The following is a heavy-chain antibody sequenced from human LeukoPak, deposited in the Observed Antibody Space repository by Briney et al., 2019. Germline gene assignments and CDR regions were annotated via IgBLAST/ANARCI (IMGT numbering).Heavy chain of an antibody. CDR2: ISPNGDII. CDR1: GFPFSDRY. CDR3: AKAPVTTCSGAYCYPFDY. V-gene: IGHV3-11*01. Sequence: GGSLRLSCAASGFPFSDRYMSWIRQAPGKGMEWVAYISPNGDIIHYADSVKGRFTISRDSSKNTLYLQMNSLRAGDAAVYYCAKAPVTTCSGAYCYPFDYWSQGTLVTVSS. D-gene: IGHD2-15*01. J-gene: IGHJ4*02.